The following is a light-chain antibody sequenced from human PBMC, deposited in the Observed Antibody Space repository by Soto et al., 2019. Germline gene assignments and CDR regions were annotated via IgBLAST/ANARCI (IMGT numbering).Light chain of an antibody. CDR1: QSVSNTY. Sequence: EIVLTQSPGTLSLSPGERATLSCRASQSVSNTYLAWYQQQPGQAPRLLIYGASNRATGIPDRFSGSGSGTDFTLTISRLEPEDFVVYNCQQYDSSSWTFGQGTKVEIK. CDR3: QQYDSSSWT. CDR2: GAS. V-gene: IGKV3-20*01. J-gene: IGKJ1*01.